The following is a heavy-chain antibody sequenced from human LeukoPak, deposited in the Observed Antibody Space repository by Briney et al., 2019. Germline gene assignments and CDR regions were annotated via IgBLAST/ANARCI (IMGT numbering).Heavy chain of an antibody. Sequence: PGGSLRLSCAASGFTFSSYAMSWVRQAPGKGLEWVSAISGSGGSTYYADSVKGRFTISRDNAKNSLYLQMNSLRAEDTAVYYCASDDTNSAGLYFDYWGQGTLVTVSS. D-gene: IGHD1-26*01. CDR3: ASDDTNSAGLYFDY. J-gene: IGHJ4*02. CDR1: GFTFSSYA. CDR2: ISGSGGST. V-gene: IGHV3-23*01.